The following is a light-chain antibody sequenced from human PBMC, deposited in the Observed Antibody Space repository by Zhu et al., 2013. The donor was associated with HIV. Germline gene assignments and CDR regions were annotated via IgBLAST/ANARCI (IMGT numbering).Light chain of an antibody. Sequence: DIQMTQSPSTLSASVGDRVTITCRASQSISSWLAWYQQKPGKAPKVLIYKASSLESGVPSRFSGSGSGTEFTLTISSLQPDDFATYYCQQSYSTPYTFGQGTKLEIK. CDR3: QQSYSTPYT. V-gene: IGKV1-5*03. J-gene: IGKJ2*01. CDR1: QSISSW. CDR2: KAS.